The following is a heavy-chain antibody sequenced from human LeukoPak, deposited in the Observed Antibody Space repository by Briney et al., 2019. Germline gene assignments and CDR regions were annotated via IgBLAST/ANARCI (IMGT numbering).Heavy chain of an antibody. CDR2: ISYDGSNK. Sequence: GGSLRLSCAASGFTFSSYAMHWVRQAPGKGLEWVAVISYDGSNKYYADSVKGRFTISRDNSKNTLYLQMNSLRAEDTAVYYCARDDGYKTYHYYYMDVWGKGTTVTVSS. CDR3: ARDDGYKTYHYYYMDV. V-gene: IGHV3-30*04. D-gene: IGHD5-24*01. J-gene: IGHJ6*03. CDR1: GFTFSSYA.